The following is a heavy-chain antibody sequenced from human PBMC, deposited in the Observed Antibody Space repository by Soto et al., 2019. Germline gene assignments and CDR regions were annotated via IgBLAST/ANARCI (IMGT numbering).Heavy chain of an antibody. D-gene: IGHD1-7*01. CDR2: IIPIFGTA. CDR3: ARGGITGTTEFYYYYGMDV. J-gene: IGHJ6*02. V-gene: IGHV1-69*13. Sequence: ASVKVSCKASGGTFSSYAIGWVRQAPGQGLEWMGGIIPIFGTANYAQKFQGRVTITADESTSTAYMELSSLRSEDTAVYYCARGGITGTTEFYYYYGMDVWGQGTTVTVSS. CDR1: GGTFSSYA.